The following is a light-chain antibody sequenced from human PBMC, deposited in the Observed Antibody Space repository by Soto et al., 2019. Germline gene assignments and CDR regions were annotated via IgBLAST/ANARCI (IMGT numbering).Light chain of an antibody. V-gene: IGKV3-20*01. CDR3: QQYARPPFA. J-gene: IGKJ2*01. CDR2: DAS. Sequence: ERVMTQSPGTLSLSPGERATLSCRASQRISNSYLAWYQQKPGQAPRLLLYDASSRATGIPDRVSGSGSGTDFTLTISRLEPEDFAVYYCQQYARPPFAFGQGTKVEIK. CDR1: QRISNSY.